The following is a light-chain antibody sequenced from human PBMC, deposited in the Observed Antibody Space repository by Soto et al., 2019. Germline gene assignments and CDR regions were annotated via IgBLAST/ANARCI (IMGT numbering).Light chain of an antibody. CDR3: QHYEGYPQT. Sequence: DIQMTQSPSSMSASVGDSVTITFSASQDINNFLAWFHEKPGKAPKXXIFAASSLHSGVPSRFSGSGSGTDLTITISSLQAEDGGTYYGQHYEGYPQTFGQGTRLEIK. CDR1: QDINNF. V-gene: IGKV1-16*01. CDR2: AAS. J-gene: IGKJ5*01.